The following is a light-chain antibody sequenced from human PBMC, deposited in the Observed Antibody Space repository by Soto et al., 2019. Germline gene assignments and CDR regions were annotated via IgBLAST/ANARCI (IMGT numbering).Light chain of an antibody. CDR3: QQSYNTLT. V-gene: IGKV1-39*01. J-gene: IGKJ5*01. Sequence: DIQMTQSPSSLSASVGDRVTITCRASQTISTYLNWYQQKPGKAPKLLIYAASRLQSGVPSRFSGGGSGTDFTLTISSLQPEDFASYYCQQSYNTLTFGQGTRLEIK. CDR1: QTISTY. CDR2: AAS.